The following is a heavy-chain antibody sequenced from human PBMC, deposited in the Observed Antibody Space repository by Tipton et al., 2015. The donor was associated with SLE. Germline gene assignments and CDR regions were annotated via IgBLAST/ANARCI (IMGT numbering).Heavy chain of an antibody. Sequence: TLSLTCTVSGGSISSSRYYWGWIRQPPGKGLEWIGSIYHSGTAYYNPSLKSRVTISVDTSKNQFSLKLSSGTAADTAVYYCARIVGARWTFDIWGQGTMDTVSS. V-gene: IGHV4-39*07. CDR2: IYHSGTA. J-gene: IGHJ3*02. CDR3: ARIVGARWTFDI. CDR1: GGSISSSRYY. D-gene: IGHD1-26*01.